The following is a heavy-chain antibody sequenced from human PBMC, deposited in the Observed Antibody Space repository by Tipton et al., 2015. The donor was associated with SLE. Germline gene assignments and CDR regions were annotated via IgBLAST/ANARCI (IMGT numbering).Heavy chain of an antibody. CDR2: IYYSGST. CDR3: ARESVGNPGWFDP. Sequence: TLSLTCTVSGGSISSGGYYWSWIRQHPGKGLEWIGYIYYSGSTNYNPSLKSRVTISVDTSKNQFSLKLSSVTAADTAVYYCARESVGNPGWFDPWGQGTLVTVSS. J-gene: IGHJ5*02. CDR1: GGSISSGGYY. D-gene: IGHD2-15*01. V-gene: IGHV4-61*08.